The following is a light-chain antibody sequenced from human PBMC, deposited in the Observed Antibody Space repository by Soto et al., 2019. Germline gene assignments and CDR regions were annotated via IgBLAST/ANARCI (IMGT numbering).Light chain of an antibody. J-gene: IGKJ5*01. CDR2: DAS. CDR3: QQYNSYSGYT. V-gene: IGKV1-5*01. Sequence: DIQMTQSPSSLSSSVGYRFTITCLSSQTISSWLAWYQQKPGKAPKLLIYDASSLESGVPSRFSGSGSGTEFTLTISSLQPDDFATYYCQQYNSYSGYTFGQGTRLEIK. CDR1: QTISSW.